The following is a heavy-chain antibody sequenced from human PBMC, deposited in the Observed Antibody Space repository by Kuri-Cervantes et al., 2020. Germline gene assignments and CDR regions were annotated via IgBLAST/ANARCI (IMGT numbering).Heavy chain of an antibody. Sequence: ASVKVSCKASGYTFTSYDINWVRQATGQGLEWMGWMNPKSGNTGYAQKFQGRVTMTRNTSISTAYMELSSLRSEDTAVYYCARDHPGYSSSWFGWFDPWGQGTLVTVSS. CDR3: ARDHPGYSSSWFGWFDP. V-gene: IGHV1-8*02. CDR1: GYTFTSYD. CDR2: MNPKSGNT. D-gene: IGHD6-13*01. J-gene: IGHJ5*02.